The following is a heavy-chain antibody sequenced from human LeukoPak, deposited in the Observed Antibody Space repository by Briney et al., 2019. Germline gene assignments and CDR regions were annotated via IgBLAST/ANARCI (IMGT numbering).Heavy chain of an antibody. Sequence: ASVKVSCKASGYTFTSYGISWVRQAPGQGLEWMGWISAYNGNTNYAQKLQGRVTMTADTSTSTAYMELRSLRSDDMAVYYCARVRVVRGYSYGYRGGFSDYWGQGTLVTVSS. D-gene: IGHD5-18*01. CDR1: GYTFTSYG. CDR3: ARVRVVRGYSYGYRGGFSDY. CDR2: ISAYNGNT. V-gene: IGHV1-18*03. J-gene: IGHJ4*02.